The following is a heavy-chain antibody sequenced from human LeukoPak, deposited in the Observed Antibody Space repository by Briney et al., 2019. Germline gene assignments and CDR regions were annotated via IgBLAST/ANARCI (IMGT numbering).Heavy chain of an antibody. CDR3: AKEVVGP. V-gene: IGHV4-39*07. Sequence: KSSETLSLTCTVSGGSISSSIYYWGWIRQPPGKGLEWIGSIFHNGNTYYNSSLKSRLTVSVDTSKNQISLKLSSVTAADTAVYYCAKEVVGPWGQGTLVTVSS. CDR1: GGSISSSIYY. D-gene: IGHD1-26*01. J-gene: IGHJ5*02. CDR2: IFHNGNT.